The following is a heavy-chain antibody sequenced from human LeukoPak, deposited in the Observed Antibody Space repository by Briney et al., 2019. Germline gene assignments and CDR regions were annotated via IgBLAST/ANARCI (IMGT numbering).Heavy chain of an antibody. J-gene: IGHJ4*02. V-gene: IGHV3-48*04. CDR1: GFTFNKYG. D-gene: IGHD2-15*01. CDR2: ISSSTGTT. CDR3: VAVSDSWSLGGTY. Sequence: GGSLRLSCAASGFTFNKYGMNWVRHAPGKGLEWVSYISSSTGTTYYADFVKGRFTISRDNAKNSLYLQMNSLRAEDTAVYYCVAVSDSWSLGGTYWGQGTLVTVSS.